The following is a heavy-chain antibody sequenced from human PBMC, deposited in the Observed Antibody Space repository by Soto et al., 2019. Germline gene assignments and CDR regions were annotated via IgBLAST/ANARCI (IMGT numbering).Heavy chain of an antibody. CDR3: ARDYYRFNSGYGFSMDV. CDR1: GFTFSSYA. J-gene: IGHJ6*02. D-gene: IGHD5-12*01. CDR2: RSYDGSNK. V-gene: IGHV3-30-3*01. Sequence: QVQLVESGGGVVQPGRSLRLSCAASGFTFSSYAMHWVRQVPGEGLEWVAVRSYDGSNKYYADSVKGRFTISRDNSKNTLYLQMNSLRAEDRAVYYCARDYYRFNSGYGFSMDVWGQGTTVTVSS.